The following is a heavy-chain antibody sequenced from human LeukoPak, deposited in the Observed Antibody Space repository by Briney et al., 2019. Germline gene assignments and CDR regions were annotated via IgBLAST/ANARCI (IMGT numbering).Heavy chain of an antibody. J-gene: IGHJ4*02. CDR1: GGSFNDFY. CDR2: ISQSGRT. CDR3: ARGHVPRD. D-gene: IGHD3-10*01. V-gene: IGHV4-34*01. Sequence: PSETLSLTCAVYGGSFNDFYGSWTRQSPGKGLEWIGEISQSGRTNYNPSLRSRVTISIDTSKNQFSLKLNSVTAADTAVYYCARGHVPRDWGQGNLVIVSS.